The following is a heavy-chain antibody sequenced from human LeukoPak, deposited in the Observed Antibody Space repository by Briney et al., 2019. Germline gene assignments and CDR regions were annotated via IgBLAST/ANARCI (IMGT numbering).Heavy chain of an antibody. CDR3: AKDSRSDYGDYDWFDP. CDR2: ISGSGGST. V-gene: IGHV3-23*01. CDR1: GFTFSSHA. D-gene: IGHD4-17*01. Sequence: GGSLRLSCAASGFTFSSHAMSWVRQAPGKGLEWVSAISGSGGSTYYADSVKGRFTISRDNSKNTLYLQMNSLRAEDTAVYYCAKDSRSDYGDYDWFDPWGQGTLVTVSS. J-gene: IGHJ5*02.